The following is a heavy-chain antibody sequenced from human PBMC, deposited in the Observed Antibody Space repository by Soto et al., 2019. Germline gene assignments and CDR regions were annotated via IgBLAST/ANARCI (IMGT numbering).Heavy chain of an antibody. CDR1: EFTFSTYH. J-gene: IGHJ6*02. CDR3: ARDGSTETTNYHYAMDV. V-gene: IGHV3-48*03. D-gene: IGHD4-17*01. Sequence: EVQLVESGGGLVQPGGSLILSCAASEFTFSTYHMNWVRQAPGKGLEWVSYIHSGGSRIYYADSVKGRFTISRDNAKNSLFLQMNSLRAEDTAVYYCARDGSTETTNYHYAMDVWGQGTTVTVSS. CDR2: IHSGGSRI.